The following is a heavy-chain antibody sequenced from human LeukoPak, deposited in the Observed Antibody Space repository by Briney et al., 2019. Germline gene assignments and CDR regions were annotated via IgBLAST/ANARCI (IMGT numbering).Heavy chain of an antibody. Sequence: PSETLSLTCAVYGGSFSGYYWSWIRQPPGKGLEWIGEINHSGSTNYNPSLKSRVTISVDTYKNQFSLKLSSVTAADTAVYYCARTVSYSSSWYYGMDVWGQGTTVTVSS. CDR3: ARTVSYSSSWYYGMDV. CDR2: INHSGST. D-gene: IGHD6-13*01. CDR1: GGSFSGYY. J-gene: IGHJ6*02. V-gene: IGHV4-34*01.